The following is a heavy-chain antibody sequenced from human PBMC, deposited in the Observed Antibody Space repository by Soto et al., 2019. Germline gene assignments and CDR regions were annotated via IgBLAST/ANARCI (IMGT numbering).Heavy chain of an antibody. CDR2: INWNGGST. D-gene: IGHD3-10*01. Sequence: GGSLRLSCAASGFTFDDYGMSWVRQAPGKGLEWVSGINWNGGSTGYADSVKGRFTISRDNAKNSLYLQMNSLRAEDTALYYCARVTNYYGSGSYYNVGGRTPYYYYGMDVWGQGTTVTVSS. CDR3: ARVTNYYGSGSYYNVGGRTPYYYYGMDV. J-gene: IGHJ6*02. V-gene: IGHV3-20*04. CDR1: GFTFDDYG.